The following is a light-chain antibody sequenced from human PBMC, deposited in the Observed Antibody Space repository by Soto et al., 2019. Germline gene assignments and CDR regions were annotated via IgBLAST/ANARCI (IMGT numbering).Light chain of an antibody. CDR2: AAS. CDR3: HRSYTTLFT. V-gene: IGKV1-39*01. J-gene: IGKJ3*01. Sequence: DIQMTQSPSSLSASVGDRVTITCRASQSISNYLNWYQQKPGKAPKLLIYAASSLQSGVPSRFSGSGSGTDFTLTISSLQPEDFATYSCHRSYTTLFTFGPGTNVDI. CDR1: QSISNY.